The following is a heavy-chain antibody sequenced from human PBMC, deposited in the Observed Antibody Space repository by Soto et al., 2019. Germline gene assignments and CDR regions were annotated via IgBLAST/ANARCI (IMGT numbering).Heavy chain of an antibody. J-gene: IGHJ1*01. Sequence: GGSLRLSCAASGFTFSNYAMSWVRQAPGKALEWVSSINIVGGNTNYADSVRGRFTISRDDSKNTVFLQMNSLRAEDTAVYYCARDRQFYDFWSGSPGPLAYCGQGSLVPVSS. CDR2: INIVGGNT. CDR1: GFTFSNYA. D-gene: IGHD3-3*01. CDR3: ARDRQFYDFWSGSPGPLAY. V-gene: IGHV3-23*01.